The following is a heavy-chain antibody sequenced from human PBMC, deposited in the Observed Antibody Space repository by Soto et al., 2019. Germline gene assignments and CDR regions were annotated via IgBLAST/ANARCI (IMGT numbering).Heavy chain of an antibody. V-gene: IGHV1-18*01. CDR1: GYTFTSYG. CDR2: ISAYNGNT. J-gene: IGHJ4*02. D-gene: IGHD6-19*01. Sequence: ASVKVSCKASGYTFTSYGISWVRQAPGQGLEWMGWISAYNGNTNYAQKLQGRVTMTTDTSTSTAYMELRSLRSDDTAVYYCARGSGIAVAGTWGYSDYWGQGTLVTVSS. CDR3: ARGSGIAVAGTWGYSDY.